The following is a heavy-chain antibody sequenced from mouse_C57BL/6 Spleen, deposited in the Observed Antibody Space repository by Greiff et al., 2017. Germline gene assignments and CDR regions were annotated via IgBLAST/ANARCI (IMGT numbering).Heavy chain of an antibody. CDR3: ARGSCYAL. D-gene: IGHD1-1*01. CDR2: IDPSDSYT. V-gene: IGHV1-69*01. J-gene: IGHJ1*03. CDR1: GYTFTSYW. Sequence: VQLQQPGAELVMPGASVKLSCKASGYTFTSYWMHWVKQRPGQGLEWIGEIDPSDSYTNYNQKFKGKSTLTVDKSSSTAYMQLSSLTSEDSAVYYCARGSCYALWGTGTTVTVSS.